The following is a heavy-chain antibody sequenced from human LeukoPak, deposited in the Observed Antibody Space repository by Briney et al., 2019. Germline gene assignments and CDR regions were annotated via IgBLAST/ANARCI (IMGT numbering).Heavy chain of an antibody. V-gene: IGHV1-8*01. CDR3: ARVLGSTSH. Sequence: ASVKVSCKASGYTFSTCDINWARQATGQGLEWMGWMNPNSGNTGFAHKFQGRVTMTRDTSISTAYMELSSLRSEDTAVYYCARVLGSTSHWGQGTLVTVSS. CDR1: GYTFSTCD. CDR2: MNPNSGNT. J-gene: IGHJ4*02. D-gene: IGHD1-7*01.